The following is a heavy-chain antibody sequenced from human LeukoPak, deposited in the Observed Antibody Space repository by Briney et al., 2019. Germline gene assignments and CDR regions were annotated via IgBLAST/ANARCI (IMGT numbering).Heavy chain of an antibody. CDR3: ARARGDSYGFVLHFDY. CDR1: GGSISSSIYY. CDR2: IYYSGSA. J-gene: IGHJ4*02. Sequence: SETLSLTCTVSGGSISSSIYYWGWIRQPPGKGLEWIGFIYYSGSANYNPSLRSRVTISVDTSKNQFSLKLSSVTAADTAVYYCARARGDSYGFVLHFDYWGQGTLVTVSS. D-gene: IGHD5-18*01. V-gene: IGHV4-61*05.